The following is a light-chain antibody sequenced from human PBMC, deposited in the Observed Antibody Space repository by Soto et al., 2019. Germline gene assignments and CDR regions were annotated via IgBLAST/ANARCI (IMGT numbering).Light chain of an antibody. J-gene: IGKJ1*01. CDR3: QQANTFPWT. CDR2: ATS. V-gene: IGKV1-12*02. Sequence: DIQLTQSPSSVSASVGDRVTITCRASQGVSGWLAWYQQKPGKAPKLLVYATSSLQSGVPSRFSGGGSETDFTLTISSLQPEDFVTYYCQQANTFPWTFGQGTKVEIK. CDR1: QGVSGW.